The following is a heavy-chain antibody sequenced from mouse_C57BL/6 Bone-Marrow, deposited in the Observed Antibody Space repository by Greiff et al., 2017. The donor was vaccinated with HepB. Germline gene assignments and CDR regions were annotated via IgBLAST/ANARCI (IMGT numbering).Heavy chain of an antibody. V-gene: IGHV5-12*01. CDR3: AREYYYGSSYDYYAMDY. J-gene: IGHJ4*01. D-gene: IGHD1-1*01. CDR1: GFTFSDYY. Sequence: EVKLQESGGGLVQPGGSLKLSCAASGFTFSDYYMYWVRQTPEKRLEWVAYISNGGGSTYYPDTVKGRFTISRDNAKNTLYLQMSRLKSEDTAMYYCAREYYYGSSYDYYAMDYWGQGTSVTVSS. CDR2: ISNGGGST.